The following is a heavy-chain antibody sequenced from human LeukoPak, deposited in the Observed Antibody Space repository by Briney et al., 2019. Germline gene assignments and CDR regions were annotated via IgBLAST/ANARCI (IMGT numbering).Heavy chain of an antibody. V-gene: IGHV3-30*02. CDR1: GFTFSSYG. Sequence: GGSLRLSCAASGFTFSSYGMHWVRQAPGKGLEWVAFIRYDGSNKYYADSVKSRFTISRDNSKNTLYLQMNSLRAEDTAVYYCAKEGIAVAGTRFFVYWGQGTLVTVSS. CDR3: AKEGIAVAGTRFFVY. J-gene: IGHJ4*02. CDR2: IRYDGSNK. D-gene: IGHD6-19*01.